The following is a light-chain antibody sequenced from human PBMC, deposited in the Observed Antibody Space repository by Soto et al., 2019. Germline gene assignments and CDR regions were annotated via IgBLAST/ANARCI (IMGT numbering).Light chain of an antibody. Sequence: QSVLTQPASVSGSPGQSITISCTGTSSDVGAYSYVSWYQQHPGKAPKLIIYDASDRPSGMSLRFSGSKSDNTASLSISGLQAENEAEYYCSSYTSSTTYVFGTGTKVTVL. CDR3: SSYTSSTTYV. CDR2: DAS. V-gene: IGLV2-14*01. J-gene: IGLJ1*01. CDR1: SSDVGAYSY.